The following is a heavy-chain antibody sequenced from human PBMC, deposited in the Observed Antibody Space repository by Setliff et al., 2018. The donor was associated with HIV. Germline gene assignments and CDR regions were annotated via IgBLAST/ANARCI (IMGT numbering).Heavy chain of an antibody. CDR3: ARQLTTLDYFDY. CDR2: LSHVGGT. Sequence: KSSETLSLTCAVSGYFISSGYYWGWIRQPPGKGLEWIGSLSHVGGTYYNPSLKSRVTISIDTSMNQFSLRLTSVTAADTAVYYCARQLTTLDYFDYWGQGTLVTVS. J-gene: IGHJ4*02. D-gene: IGHD4-17*01. CDR1: GYFISSGYY. V-gene: IGHV4-38-2*01.